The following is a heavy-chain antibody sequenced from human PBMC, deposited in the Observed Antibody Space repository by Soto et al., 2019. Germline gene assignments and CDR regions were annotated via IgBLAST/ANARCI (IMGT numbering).Heavy chain of an antibody. CDR1: GFTVSSHG. J-gene: IGHJ4*02. CDR2: ISYDGSNR. D-gene: IGHD6-6*01. V-gene: IGHV3-30*18. Sequence: GGSLRLSCAASGFTVSSHGMHWVRQAPGKGLEWVGVISYDGSNRYYADSVKGRFTISRHKSKNTVYLEMNSLRAEDTVVYYCANSRAAVPAVKLDYWGQGTLVT. CDR3: ANSRAAVPAVKLDY.